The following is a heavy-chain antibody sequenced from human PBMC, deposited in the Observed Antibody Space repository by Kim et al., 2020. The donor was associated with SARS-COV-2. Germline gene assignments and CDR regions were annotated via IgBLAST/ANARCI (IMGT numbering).Heavy chain of an antibody. J-gene: IGHJ5*02. D-gene: IGHD2-2*01. Sequence: ASVKVSCKASGYTFTGYYIHWLRQAPGQGLEWMGRINPNSGGTIYAQKFQGRVTMARDTSISTAYMELRTLRSEDTAVYYCARYCSSTSCQFDPWGQGTL. CDR1: GYTFTGYY. CDR2: INPNSGGT. V-gene: IGHV1-2*06. CDR3: ARYCSSTSCQFDP.